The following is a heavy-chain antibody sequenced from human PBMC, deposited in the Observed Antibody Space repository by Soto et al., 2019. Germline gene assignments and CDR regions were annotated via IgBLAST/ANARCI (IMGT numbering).Heavy chain of an antibody. D-gene: IGHD6-13*01. CDR3: AGGSVMSSSWYRGYYYYYGMDV. CDR1: GFTFSSYA. CDR2: ISGSGGST. J-gene: IGHJ6*02. Sequence: PGGSLRLSCTASGFTFSSYAMSWVRQAPGKGLEWASAISGSGGSTYYADSVKGRFTISRDNSKNTLYLQMNSLRAEDTAVYYCAGGSVMSSSWYRGYYYYYGMDVWGQGTTVTVSS. V-gene: IGHV3-23*01.